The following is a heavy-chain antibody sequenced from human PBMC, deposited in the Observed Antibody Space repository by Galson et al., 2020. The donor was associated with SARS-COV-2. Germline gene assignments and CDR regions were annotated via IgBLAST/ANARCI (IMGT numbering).Heavy chain of an antibody. CDR2: INSDGSST. J-gene: IGHJ3*02. Sequence: GGSLRLSCAASGFTFNNYWMQWVRQAPGKGLVWVSRINSDGSSTNYADSVKGRFTISRDNAKNTLYLQMNSLRAEDTAVYYCAKEYYYDSSGPLDAFDIWGQGTMVTVSS. V-gene: IGHV3-74*01. CDR3: AKEYYYDSSGPLDAFDI. CDR1: GFTFNNYW. D-gene: IGHD3-22*01.